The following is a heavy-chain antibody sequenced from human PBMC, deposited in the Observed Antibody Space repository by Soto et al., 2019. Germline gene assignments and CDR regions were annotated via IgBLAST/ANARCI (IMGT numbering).Heavy chain of an antibody. V-gene: IGHV3-23*01. CDR1: GFTFSSYA. J-gene: IGHJ3*02. CDR3: ATRYRGDAFDI. Sequence: GGSLRLSCAASGFTFSSYAMSWVRQAPGKGLEWVSAISGSGGSTYYADSVKGRFTISRDNTKNTLYLQMNSLRAEDTGVYYCATRYRGDAFDIWGQGTMVTVSS. D-gene: IGHD1-1*01. CDR2: ISGSGGST.